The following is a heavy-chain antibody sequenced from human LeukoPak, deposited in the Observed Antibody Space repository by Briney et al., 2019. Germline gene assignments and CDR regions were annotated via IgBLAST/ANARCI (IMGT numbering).Heavy chain of an antibody. V-gene: IGHV4-34*01. J-gene: IGHJ4*02. CDR3: ARGRLGGYGPGGY. Sequence: SETLSLTCAVYGESFSGYYWSWIRQPPGKGLEWIGEINHSGSTNYNPSLKSRVTISVDTSRNQFSLNLSSVTAADTAVYYCARGRLGGYGPGGYWGQGTLVTVSS. CDR1: GESFSGYY. CDR2: INHSGST. D-gene: IGHD5-12*01.